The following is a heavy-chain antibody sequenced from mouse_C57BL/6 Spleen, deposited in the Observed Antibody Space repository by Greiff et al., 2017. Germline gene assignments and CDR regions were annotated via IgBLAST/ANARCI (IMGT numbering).Heavy chain of an antibody. Sequence: EVQLVESGGGLVKPGGSLKLSCAASGFTFSDYGMHWVRQAPEKGLEWVAYISSGSSTIYYADTVKGRFTISRDNAKNTLFLQMTSLRSEDTAMYYCATYYYCSSYWYFDVWGTGTTVTVSS. D-gene: IGHD1-1*01. CDR2: ISSGSSTI. CDR1: GFTFSDYG. V-gene: IGHV5-17*01. J-gene: IGHJ1*03. CDR3: ATYYYCSSYWYFDV.